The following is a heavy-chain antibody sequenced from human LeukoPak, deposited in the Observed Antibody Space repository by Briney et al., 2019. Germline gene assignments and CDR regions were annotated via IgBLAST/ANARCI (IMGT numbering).Heavy chain of an antibody. V-gene: IGHV4-59*08. CDR3: ARHLKPGIAGFDY. CDR2: IYYIGTT. D-gene: IGHD1-14*01. CDR1: GGSINNYF. J-gene: IGHJ4*02. Sequence: SETLSLTCTVSGGSINNYFWSWIRQPPGQGLEWIGYIYYIGTTNYNPSLKSRVTISLDTYKNQFSVKLSSGTAGDTAVYYCARHLKPGIAGFDYWGQGSLVTVFS.